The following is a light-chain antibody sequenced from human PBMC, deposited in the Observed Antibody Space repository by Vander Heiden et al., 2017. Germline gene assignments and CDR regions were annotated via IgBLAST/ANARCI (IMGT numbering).Light chain of an antibody. Sequence: QSVLTQPPSVSGAPGQRVTISCTGSSSNIGAGYDVHWYQQLPGTAPKLLIYSNSNRPSGVPDRFSGSKPGTSASLAITGLQAEDEADYYGQSYDSSLSGSRVFGGGTKLTVL. J-gene: IGLJ3*02. CDR3: QSYDSSLSGSRV. CDR2: SNS. V-gene: IGLV1-40*01. CDR1: SSNIGAGYD.